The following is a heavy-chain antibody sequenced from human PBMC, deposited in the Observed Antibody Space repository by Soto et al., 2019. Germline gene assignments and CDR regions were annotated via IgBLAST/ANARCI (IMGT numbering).Heavy chain of an antibody. CDR2: IYWNDDK. J-gene: IGHJ5*02. CDR3: AKSGSSGWYGWFDP. Sequence: SAPTLVNPTQTLTLTCIFSGFSLRTSGVGVGWIRQPPGKALEWLGFIYWNDDKRYSPSLKSRLTITKDTSKNQVVLTMTNMDPVDTAKCYCAKSGSSGWYGWFDPWGQGILVTVSA. D-gene: IGHD6-19*01. V-gene: IGHV2-5*01. CDR1: GFSLRTSGVG.